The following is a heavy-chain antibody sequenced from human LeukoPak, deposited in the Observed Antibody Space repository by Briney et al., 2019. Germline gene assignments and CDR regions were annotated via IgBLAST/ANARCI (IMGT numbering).Heavy chain of an antibody. CDR2: ISYDGSIK. V-gene: IGHV3-30*01. CDR3: ARERAYNWNYGPLDAFDI. D-gene: IGHD1-7*01. CDR1: GFTFSSYA. Sequence: GGSLRLSCAASGFTFSSYAMHWVRQAPGKGLEWVAVISYDGSIKYYADSVKGRFTISRDNSKNTLYLQMNSLRAEDTAVYYCARERAYNWNYGPLDAFDIWGQGTMVIVSS. J-gene: IGHJ3*02.